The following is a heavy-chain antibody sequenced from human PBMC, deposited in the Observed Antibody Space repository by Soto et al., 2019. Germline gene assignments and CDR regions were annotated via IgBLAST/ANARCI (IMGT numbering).Heavy chain of an antibody. D-gene: IGHD3-9*01. CDR3: ARDLVRYFDWLLQDAFDI. CDR2: ISSSSSYI. CDR1: GFTFSSYS. V-gene: IGHV3-21*01. Sequence: GGSLRLSCAASGFTFSSYSMNWVRQAPGKGLEWVSSISSSSSYIYYADSVKGRFTISRDNAKNSLYLQMNSLRAEDTAVYYCARDLVRYFDWLLQDAFDIWGQGTMVTVSS. J-gene: IGHJ3*02.